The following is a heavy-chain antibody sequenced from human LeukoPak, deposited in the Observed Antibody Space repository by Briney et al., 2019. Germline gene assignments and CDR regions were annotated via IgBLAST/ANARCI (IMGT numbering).Heavy chain of an antibody. Sequence: SETLSLTCAVYGGSFSGYYWSWMRQPPGKGLEWIVEINHSGSTNYNPSLKSRVTISVDTSKNQFSLKLSSVTAADTAVYYCARGLTGNLIDPWGQGTLVTISS. J-gene: IGHJ5*02. V-gene: IGHV4-34*01. D-gene: IGHD1-20*01. CDR3: ARGLTGNLIDP. CDR2: INHSGST. CDR1: GGSFSGYY.